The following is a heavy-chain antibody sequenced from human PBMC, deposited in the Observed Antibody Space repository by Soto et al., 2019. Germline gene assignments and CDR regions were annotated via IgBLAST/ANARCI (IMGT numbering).Heavy chain of an antibody. CDR2: VSVYNDDT. CDR3: ARRCRSGGSCYHEY. Sequence: QVQLVQSGAEVKKPGASVKVSCKASGYTFSSFGINWVRQAPGQGLEWVGWVSVYNDDTKYAQNFQGRVSLTTDTSTSTTYMEVGSLRSDDTAVYYCARRCRSGGSCYHEYWGEGTLVTVSS. D-gene: IGHD2-15*01. CDR1: GYTFSSFG. V-gene: IGHV1-18*01. J-gene: IGHJ4*02.